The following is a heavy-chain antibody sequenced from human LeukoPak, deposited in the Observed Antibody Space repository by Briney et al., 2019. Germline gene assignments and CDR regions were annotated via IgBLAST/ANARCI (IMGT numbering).Heavy chain of an antibody. V-gene: IGHV4-39*07. CDR3: ARGRAGYYFDY. D-gene: IGHD1-14*01. CDR1: GGSISSSSYY. CDR2: IYYSGST. J-gene: IGHJ4*02. Sequence: SETLSLTCTVSGGSISSSSYYWGWIRQPPGKGLEWIGSIYYSGSTYYNPSLKSRVTISVDTSKNQFSLKLSSVTAADTAVYYCARGRAGYYFDYWGQGTLVTVSS.